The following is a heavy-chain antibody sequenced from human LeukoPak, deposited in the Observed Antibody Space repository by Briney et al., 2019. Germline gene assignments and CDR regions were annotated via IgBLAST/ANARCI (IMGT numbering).Heavy chain of an antibody. J-gene: IGHJ5*02. V-gene: IGHV3-30*18. D-gene: IGHD3-9*01. CDR3: AKDRYYEIRGWFDP. Sequence: GGSLRLSCAANGFTVSNYGFHWVRQAQGKGLEWVALISNDGNTKYYADSLKGRFTISRDNSKNSLYLQMNSLRVEDTAVYYCAKDRYYEIRGWFDPWGQGTLVTVSS. CDR1: GFTVSNYG. CDR2: ISNDGNTK.